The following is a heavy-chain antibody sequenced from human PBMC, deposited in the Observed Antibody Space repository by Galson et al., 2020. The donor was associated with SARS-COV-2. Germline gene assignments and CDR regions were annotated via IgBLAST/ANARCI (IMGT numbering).Heavy chain of an antibody. CDR1: GSSVSGAFY. J-gene: IGHJ2*01. Sequence: ASETLSLTCAVSGSSVSGAFYWGWIRQSPGKGLQWIGTVYHGGGPYYNPTLKRRGTISLDTSKNQFSLKLTSVTAADTAVYYCAREDLMRSFDLWGRGTLVTVSS. V-gene: IGHV4-38-2*02. CDR2: VYHGGGP. D-gene: IGHD3-16*01. CDR3: AREDLMRSFDL.